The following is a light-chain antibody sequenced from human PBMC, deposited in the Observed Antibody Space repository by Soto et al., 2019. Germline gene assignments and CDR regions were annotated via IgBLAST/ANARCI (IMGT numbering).Light chain of an antibody. V-gene: IGKV1-39*01. CDR2: AAS. Sequence: DLQMTQSPSSLSASVGDRVTITCRASQSISNYLNWYQQKPGKAPKLLIYAASNLQSGVPSRFCGSGSVTYFTLTIICLQPEYFETYYCQQSYSTPPCTFGQGTKVEIK. CDR1: QSISNY. J-gene: IGKJ1*01. CDR3: QQSYSTPPCT.